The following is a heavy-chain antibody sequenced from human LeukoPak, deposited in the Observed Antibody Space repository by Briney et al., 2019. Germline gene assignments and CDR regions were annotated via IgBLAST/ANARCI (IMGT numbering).Heavy chain of an antibody. V-gene: IGHV3-23*01. CDR1: EFDFSTHA. CDR2: ISISGTKT. Sequence: PGGSLRLSCEASEFDFSTHAMTWVRQAPGKGLEWVSAISISGTKTYYADSVKDRFTISRDNSKNTLYLQMYSLRAEDTAVYYCANEIRPNDYWGQGTLVTVSS. CDR3: ANEIRPNDY. J-gene: IGHJ4*02. D-gene: IGHD4-17*01.